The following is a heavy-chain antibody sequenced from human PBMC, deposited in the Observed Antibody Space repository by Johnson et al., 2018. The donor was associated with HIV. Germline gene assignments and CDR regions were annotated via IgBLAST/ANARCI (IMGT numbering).Heavy chain of an antibody. V-gene: IGHV3-66*02. CDR1: GFSVSTSY. CDR2: ISCGGRT. J-gene: IGHJ3*02. CDR3: ARDDGWEPTGNDAFDI. D-gene: IGHD1-26*01. Sequence: EQLVESGGDLVQPGGSLRLSCAASGFSVSTSYMTWVRQAPGKGLAWVSSISCGGRTYYADTVKGRVSISRDTSKNTLYLQMNSLRAEDTAVYYCARDDGWEPTGNDAFDIWGQGTMVTVSS.